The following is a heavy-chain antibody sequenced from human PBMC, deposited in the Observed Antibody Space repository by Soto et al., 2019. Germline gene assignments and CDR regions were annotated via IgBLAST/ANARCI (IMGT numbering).Heavy chain of an antibody. CDR1: GYTFTSYD. J-gene: IGHJ4*02. V-gene: IGHV1-8*01. D-gene: IGHD5-12*01. Sequence: ASVKVSCKASGYTFTSYDINWVRQATGQGLEWMGWMNPNSGKTGYAQKFQGRVTMTRNTSISTAYMELSSLRSEDTAVYYCARDRGIVATIGERIPFDYWGQGTLVTVSS. CDR3: ARDRGIVATIGERIPFDY. CDR2: MNPNSGKT.